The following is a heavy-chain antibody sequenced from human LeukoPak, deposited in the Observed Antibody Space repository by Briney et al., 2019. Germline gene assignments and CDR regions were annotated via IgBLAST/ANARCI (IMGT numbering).Heavy chain of an antibody. Sequence: GGSLRLSCAASGFTFSNYDMHWVRQATGKGLEWVSAIGTAGDTYYPGSVRGRFTMSRENAKNSLYLQMNSLTAGDTAVYYCARGAITHFDYWGQGILVTVSS. V-gene: IGHV3-13*04. J-gene: IGHJ4*02. D-gene: IGHD1-26*01. CDR2: IGTAGDT. CDR3: ARGAITHFDY. CDR1: GFTFSNYD.